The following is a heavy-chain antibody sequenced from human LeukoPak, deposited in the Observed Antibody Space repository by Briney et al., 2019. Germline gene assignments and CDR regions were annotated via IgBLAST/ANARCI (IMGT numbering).Heavy chain of an antibody. V-gene: IGHV3-33*01. CDR1: GFTFSSYG. CDR2: IWYDGSSK. J-gene: IGHJ4*02. Sequence: GRPLRLSCVVSGFTFSSYGMHWVRQAPGKGLEWVALIWYDGSSKYYADSVKGRFTISRDNSKNTLYLQMNSLRADDTAVYYCARDAFTTYDTGGGYFDYWGQGTLVTVSS. D-gene: IGHD3-22*01. CDR3: ARDAFTTYDTGGGYFDY.